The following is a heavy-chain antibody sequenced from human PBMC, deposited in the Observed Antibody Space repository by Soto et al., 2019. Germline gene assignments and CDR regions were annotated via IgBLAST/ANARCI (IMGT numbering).Heavy chain of an antibody. Sequence: PSETLSLTCAVSGGSISSSNWWSWVRQPPGKGLEWIGEIYYSGITNYNPSLKSRVTISVDTSKNQFSLKLSSVTAADTAVYYCARYKSNYYYGMDVWGQGTTVTVSS. D-gene: IGHD1-20*01. CDR2: IYYSGIT. CDR3: ARYKSNYYYGMDV. J-gene: IGHJ6*02. V-gene: IGHV4-4*02. CDR1: GGSISSSNW.